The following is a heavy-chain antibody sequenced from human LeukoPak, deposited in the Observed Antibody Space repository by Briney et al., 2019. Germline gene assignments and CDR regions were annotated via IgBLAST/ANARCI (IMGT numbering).Heavy chain of an antibody. V-gene: IGHV1-69*13. CDR3: AKTFLTAYDTYFYYYGLDV. J-gene: IGHJ6*02. CDR1: GDTFSSYV. D-gene: IGHD3-9*01. CDR2: INPVFGTA. Sequence: ASVKVSCKASGDTFSSYVISWVRQAPGQGLEWMGGINPVFGTAHYAQKFQDRVTITADESTSTAYMELSSLRSEDTAVYYCAKTFLTAYDTYFYYYGLDVWGQGTPDTVSS.